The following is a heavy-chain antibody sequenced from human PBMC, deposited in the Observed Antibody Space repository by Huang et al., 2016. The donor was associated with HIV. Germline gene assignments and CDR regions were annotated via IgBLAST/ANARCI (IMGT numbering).Heavy chain of an antibody. CDR3: VIMDDYFDY. D-gene: IGHD2-8*01. V-gene: IGHV3-9*01. Sequence: VQLVESGGGLVQPGWSLRLSCAASGFAFSQYAVHWFRQFQGKGLDWVSGIGGNSGDIAYAASVRGRFVISRDNAKKSLYLKMNGLRLEDTALYFCVIMDDYFDYWGQGVLVGVSS. CDR1: GFAFSQYA. J-gene: IGHJ4*02. CDR2: IGGNSGDI.